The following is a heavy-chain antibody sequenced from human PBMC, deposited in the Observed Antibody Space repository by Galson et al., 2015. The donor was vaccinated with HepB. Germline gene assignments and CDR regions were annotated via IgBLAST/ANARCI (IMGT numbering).Heavy chain of an antibody. J-gene: IGHJ4*02. CDR1: GFTFSSYS. CDR2: ISSSSSYI. V-gene: IGHV3-21*01. CDR3: ARGCGGSCYSLALVGY. Sequence: SLRLSCAASGFTFSSYSMNWVRQAPGKGLEWVSSISSSSSYIYYADSVKGRFTISRDNAKNSLYLQMNSLRAEDTAVYYCARGCGGSCYSLALVGYWGQGTLVTVSS. D-gene: IGHD2-15*01.